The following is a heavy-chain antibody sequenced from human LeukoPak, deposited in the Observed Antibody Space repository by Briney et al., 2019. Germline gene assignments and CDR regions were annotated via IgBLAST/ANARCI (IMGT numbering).Heavy chain of an antibody. CDR3: ARTPGGFGGASVGGY. V-gene: IGHV1-2*02. D-gene: IGHD3-16*01. CDR1: GYTFTGNY. J-gene: IGHJ4*02. CDR2: IDPNSGGT. Sequence: ASVKVSCKTSGYTFTGNYIHWVRQAPGQGLEWMGWIDPNSGGTNYAQKFQGRITLTRDTSISTAYMELSRLRSDDTAVYYCARTPGGFGGASVGGYWGQGTLVTVSS.